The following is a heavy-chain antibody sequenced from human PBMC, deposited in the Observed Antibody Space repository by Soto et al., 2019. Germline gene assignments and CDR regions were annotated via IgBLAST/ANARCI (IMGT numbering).Heavy chain of an antibody. J-gene: IGHJ5*02. CDR1: GDSVSSNSAA. CDR3: ARVNTMVRGVRAGTWFDP. V-gene: IGHV6-1*01. Sequence: SQTLSLTCAISGDSVSSNSAAWNWIRQSPSRGLEWLGRTYYRSKWYNDYAVSVKSRITINPDTSKNQFSLQLNSVTPEDTAVYYCARVNTMVRGVRAGTWFDPWGQGTLVTVSS. D-gene: IGHD3-10*01. CDR2: TYYRSKWYN.